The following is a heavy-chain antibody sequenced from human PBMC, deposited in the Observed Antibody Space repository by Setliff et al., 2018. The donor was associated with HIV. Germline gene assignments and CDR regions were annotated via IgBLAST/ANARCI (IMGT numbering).Heavy chain of an antibody. CDR2: MYYSGNT. CDR1: GGSISTHY. V-gene: IGHV4-59*11. Sequence: SETLSLTCTVSGGSISTHYWSWIRQPPGKGLEWIGYMYYSGNTNYNPSLKSRVTISVDTSKNQFTLQLSSVTAADTAMYFCARDHGVATVVMDYYSGMDVWGPGTTVTVSS. D-gene: IGHD5-12*01. J-gene: IGHJ6*02. CDR3: ARDHGVATVVMDYYSGMDV.